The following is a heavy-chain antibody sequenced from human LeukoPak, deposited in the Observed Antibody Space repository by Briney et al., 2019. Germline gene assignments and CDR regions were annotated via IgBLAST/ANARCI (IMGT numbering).Heavy chain of an antibody. CDR1: GFTFSNAW. D-gene: IGHD3-3*01. J-gene: IGHJ3*02. V-gene: IGHV3-15*01. Sequence: GGSLRLXCAASGFTFSNAWMSWVRQAPGKGLESVGRIKSKTDGGTTDYAAPVKGRFTISRDDSKNTLYLQMNSLKTEDTAVYYCTKDDDFWSGPSPHDAFDIWGQGTMVTVSS. CDR2: IKSKTDGGTT. CDR3: TKDDDFWSGPSPHDAFDI.